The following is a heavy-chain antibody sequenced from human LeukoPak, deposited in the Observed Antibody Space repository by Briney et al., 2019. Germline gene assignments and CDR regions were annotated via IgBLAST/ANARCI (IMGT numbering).Heavy chain of an antibody. CDR3: ARVANVGGNYPDY. Sequence: PGGSLRLSCAASGFTFSSYAMHWVRQAPGKGLEWVAVISYDGSNKYYADSVKGRFTISRDNAKNSLYLQMNSLRGEDTAVYYCARVANVGGNYPDYWGQGTLVTVSS. D-gene: IGHD4-23*01. CDR2: ISYDGSNK. V-gene: IGHV3-30*04. J-gene: IGHJ4*02. CDR1: GFTFSSYA.